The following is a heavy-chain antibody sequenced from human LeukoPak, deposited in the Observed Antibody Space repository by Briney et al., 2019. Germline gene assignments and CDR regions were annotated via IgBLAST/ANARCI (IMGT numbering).Heavy chain of an antibody. CDR1: GYSYATYW. J-gene: IGHJ6*02. V-gene: IGHV5-51*01. D-gene: IGHD6-6*01. CDR3: ARNSEYSSYYYYYGMDV. CDR2: MYPVDSHI. Sequence: GESLKIYRNCSGYSYATYWIGWMRQMPGKGLEWMGVMYPVDSHIRYSPSFQGQVTISADRSISTVYLQWSSLKASDTAIYYCARNSEYSSYYYYYGMDVWGQGTTVTVSS.